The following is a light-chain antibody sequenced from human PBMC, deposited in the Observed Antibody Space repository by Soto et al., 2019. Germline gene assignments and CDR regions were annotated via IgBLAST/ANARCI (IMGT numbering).Light chain of an antibody. CDR2: GAS. J-gene: IGKJ4*01. CDR3: QKYNSAPLT. Sequence: EIVMTQSPATLSVSPGERATLSCRASQTVNSDLAWYQQRPGQAPRILIYGASTRATGIPSRFSGSGSGTDFTLTISSLQPEDVAAYYCQKYNSAPLTFGGGTKVDIK. V-gene: IGKV3-15*01. CDR1: QTVNSD.